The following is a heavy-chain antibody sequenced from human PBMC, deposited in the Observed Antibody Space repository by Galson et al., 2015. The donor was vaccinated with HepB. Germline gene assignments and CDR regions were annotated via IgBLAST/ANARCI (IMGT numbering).Heavy chain of an antibody. D-gene: IGHD2-2*01. Sequence: SVKVSCKASGYTFTGYYMHWVRQAPEQGLEWMGWINPNSGGTNYAQKFQGRVTMTRDTSISTAYMELSRLRSDDTAVYYCARVHCSSTSCYDFDYWGQGTLVTVSS. CDR3: ARVHCSSTSCYDFDY. CDR1: GYTFTGYY. CDR2: INPNSGGT. J-gene: IGHJ4*02. V-gene: IGHV1-2*02.